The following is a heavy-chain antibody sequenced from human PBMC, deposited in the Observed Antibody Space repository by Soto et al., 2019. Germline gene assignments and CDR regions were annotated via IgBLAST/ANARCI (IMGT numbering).Heavy chain of an antibody. CDR2: INHSGST. CDR1: GGSFSGYY. V-gene: IGHV4-34*01. Sequence: SETLSLTCAVYGGSFSGYYWSWIRQPPGKGLEWIGEINHSGSTNYNPSLKSRVTISVDTSKNQFSLKLSSVTAADTAVYYCARGEMYNWNYRFYGDRTFDYWGQGTLVTVSS. D-gene: IGHD1-7*01. CDR3: ARGEMYNWNYRFYGDRTFDY. J-gene: IGHJ4*02.